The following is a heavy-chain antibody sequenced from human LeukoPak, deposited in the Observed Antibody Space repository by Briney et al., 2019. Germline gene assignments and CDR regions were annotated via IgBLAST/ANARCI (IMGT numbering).Heavy chain of an antibody. J-gene: IGHJ3*02. V-gene: IGHV3-30*02. D-gene: IGHD3-22*01. CDR2: IRYDGSNK. CDR3: AKDEYYDSSGYAFEI. CDR1: GFTFSSYG. Sequence: PGGSLRLSCAASGFTFSSYGMHWVRQAPGKGLEWVAFIRYDGSNKYYADSVKGRFTISRDNSKNTLYLQMNSLRAEDTAVYYCAKDEYYDSSGYAFEIWGQGTMVTVSS.